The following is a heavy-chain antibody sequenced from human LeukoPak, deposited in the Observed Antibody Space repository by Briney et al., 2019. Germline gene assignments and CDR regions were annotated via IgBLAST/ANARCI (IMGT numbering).Heavy chain of an antibody. CDR3: ARWIAAADTYYFDY. V-gene: IGHV3-74*01. CDR2: INSDGSST. CDR1: GFTFSSYW. D-gene: IGHD6-13*01. J-gene: IGHJ4*02. Sequence: PGGSLRLSCAASGFTFSSYWMHWVRQAPGKGLVWVSRINSDGSSTSYADSVKGRFTISRDNAKNTLYLQMNSLRAEDTAVYYCARWIAAADTYYFDYWGQGTLVTVSS.